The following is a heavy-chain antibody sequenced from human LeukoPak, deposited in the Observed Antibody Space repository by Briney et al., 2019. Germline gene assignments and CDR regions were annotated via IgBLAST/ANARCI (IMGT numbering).Heavy chain of an antibody. CDR2: INPNSGGT. CDR1: GYTFTGYY. CDR3: ARMNKSGMNNWFDP. V-gene: IGHV1-2*02. J-gene: IGHJ5*02. D-gene: IGHD1/OR15-1a*01. Sequence: ASVKVSCKASGYTFTGYYIHWVRQAPGQGLEWMGWINPNSGGTNYAQKFQGRVAITWNTSIKTAYMELSGLSSEDTAIYYCARMNKSGMNNWFDPWGQGTLVTVSS.